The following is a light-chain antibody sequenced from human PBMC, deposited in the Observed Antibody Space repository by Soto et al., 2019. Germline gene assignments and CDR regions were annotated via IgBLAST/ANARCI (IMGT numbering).Light chain of an antibody. CDR1: QNINNW. CDR2: DAS. CDR3: KHMRT. J-gene: IGKJ1*01. Sequence: DIQMTQSPSTLSASIGDRVTITCRASQNINNWIAWYQQKPGKAPKFLIYDASTLESGVPSRFSGSGFRTDFSLPISSLQPEDFGSYYCKHMRTFGQGTKVEMK. V-gene: IGKV1-5*01.